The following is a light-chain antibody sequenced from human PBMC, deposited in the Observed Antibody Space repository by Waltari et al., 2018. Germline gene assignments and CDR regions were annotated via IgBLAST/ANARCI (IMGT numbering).Light chain of an antibody. CDR2: VVS. J-gene: IGLJ2*01. CDR3: SSYAGSYIFTV. Sequence: QSALTQPRSVSGSPGQSVTISCTGTSSDGGGYNYLSWHQQHPGKAPKVMIYVVSKRPSGVPDRFSGSKSGNTASLTISGLQAEDEADYYCSSYAGSYIFTVFGGGTKLTVL. V-gene: IGLV2-11*01. CDR1: SSDGGGYNY.